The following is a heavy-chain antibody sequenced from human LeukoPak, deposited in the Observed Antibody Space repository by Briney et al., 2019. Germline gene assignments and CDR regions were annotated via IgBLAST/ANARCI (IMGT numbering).Heavy chain of an antibody. CDR1: GGSFSGYY. Sequence: SETLSLTCAVYGGSFSGYYWSWIRQPPRKGLEWIGEINHSGSTNYNPSLKSRVTISVDTSKNQFSLKLSSVTAADTAVYYCARGQHQWGYYYGYWGQGTLVTVSS. D-gene: IGHD3-22*01. CDR2: INHSGST. V-gene: IGHV4-34*01. J-gene: IGHJ4*02. CDR3: ARGQHQWGYYYGY.